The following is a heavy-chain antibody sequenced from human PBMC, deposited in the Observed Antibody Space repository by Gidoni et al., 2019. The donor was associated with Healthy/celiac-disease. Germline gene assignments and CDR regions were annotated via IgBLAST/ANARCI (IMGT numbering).Heavy chain of an antibody. CDR1: AGSLSSSY. Sequence: QVQLQESGPGLLKPSEPLSLPCTVSAGSLSSSYWSWIRQPPGKGLVWIGYIYYSGSTNYNPSLKSRVTISGDTSKNQFSLKLSSVTAADTAVYYCAREGVGATSDAFDIWGQGTMVTVSS. D-gene: IGHD1-26*01. V-gene: IGHV4-59*01. CDR3: AREGVGATSDAFDI. CDR2: IYYSGST. J-gene: IGHJ3*02.